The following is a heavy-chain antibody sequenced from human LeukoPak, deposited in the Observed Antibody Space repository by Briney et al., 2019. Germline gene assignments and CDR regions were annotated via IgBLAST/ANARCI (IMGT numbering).Heavy chain of an antibody. CDR2: IKSNGRIP. D-gene: IGHD5-24*01. J-gene: IGHJ5*02. CDR1: GFTFNKHW. V-gene: IGHV3-74*01. Sequence: GGSLRLSCAASGFTFNKHWMLWVRQAPGKGLESVARIKSNGRIPTYADSVKGRFTVSRDNSKSTLYLQMNSLRAEDTAVYYRAKDPRVGSRVANPFPWGEGILVTVSS. CDR3: AKDPRVGSRVANPFP.